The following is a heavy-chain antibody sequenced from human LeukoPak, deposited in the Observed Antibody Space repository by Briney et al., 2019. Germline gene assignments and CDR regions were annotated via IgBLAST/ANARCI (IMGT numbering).Heavy chain of an antibody. D-gene: IGHD5-24*01. CDR1: GYTFTSYF. J-gene: IGHJ4*02. V-gene: IGHV1-46*01. CDR2: INPSGGST. CDR3: ARDLGVGYNLFDY. Sequence: ASVKVSCKAFGYTFTSYFMHWVRQAPGQGLEWMGIINPSGGSTSYAQKFQGRVTMTRDTSTSTVYMEVSSLRSEDTAVYYCARDLGVGYNLFDYWGQGTLVTVSS.